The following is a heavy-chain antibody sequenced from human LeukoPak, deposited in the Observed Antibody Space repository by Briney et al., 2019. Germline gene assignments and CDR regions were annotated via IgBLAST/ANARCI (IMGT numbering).Heavy chain of an antibody. J-gene: IGHJ4*02. CDR2: MNPNSGNT. CDR3: ARDTYRGQLVPFDY. V-gene: IGHV1-8*01. CDR1: GYTFTSYD. Sequence: GASVKVSCKASGYTFTSYDINWVRQATGQGLEWMGWMNPNSGNTGYAQKFQGRVTMTRNTSISTVYMELSSLRSEDTAVYYCARDTYRGQLVPFDYWGQGTLVTVSS. D-gene: IGHD6-6*01.